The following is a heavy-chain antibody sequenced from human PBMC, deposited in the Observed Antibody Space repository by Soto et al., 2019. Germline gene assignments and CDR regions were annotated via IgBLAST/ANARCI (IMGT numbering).Heavy chain of an antibody. V-gene: IGHV4-34*01. CDR1: GGSFSGYY. CDR3: ARGCSGGSCPTKYFQH. D-gene: IGHD2-15*01. CDR2: INHSGST. J-gene: IGHJ1*01. Sequence: QVQLQQWGAGLLKPSETLSLTCAVYGGSFSGYYWSWIRQPPGKGLEWIGEINHSGSTNYNPSLKSRVTISVDTSKNQFSLKRSSVTAADTAVYYCARGCSGGSCPTKYFQHWGQGTLVTVSS.